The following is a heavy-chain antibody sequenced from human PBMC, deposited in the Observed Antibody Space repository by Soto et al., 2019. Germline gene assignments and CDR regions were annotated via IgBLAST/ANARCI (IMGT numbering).Heavy chain of an antibody. J-gene: IGHJ6*02. D-gene: IGHD2-15*01. Sequence: QVQLVESGGGVVQPGRSLRLSCAASGFTFSSYAMHWVRQAPGKGLEWVAVISYDGSNKYYADSVKGRFTISRDNSKNTLYLQMNSLRAEDTAVYYCAGARGYCSGGSCSYYYYYGMDVWGQGTTVTVSS. V-gene: IGHV3-30-3*01. CDR2: ISYDGSNK. CDR3: AGARGYCSGGSCSYYYYYGMDV. CDR1: GFTFSSYA.